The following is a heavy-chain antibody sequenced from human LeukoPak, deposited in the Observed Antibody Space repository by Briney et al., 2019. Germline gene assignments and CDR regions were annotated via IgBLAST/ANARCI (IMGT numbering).Heavy chain of an antibody. CDR3: ATESWIQGEDY. CDR1: GGSINSSSYY. CDR2: IYHSGYT. Sequence: SETLSLTCTVSGGSINSSSYYWGWIRQPPGEALEWIGSIYHSGYTYYNPSLKSRVTISVDTSKSQFSLKLSSVTAADTAVYYCATESWIQGEDYWGQGTLVTVSS. J-gene: IGHJ4*02. D-gene: IGHD5-18*01. V-gene: IGHV4-39*01.